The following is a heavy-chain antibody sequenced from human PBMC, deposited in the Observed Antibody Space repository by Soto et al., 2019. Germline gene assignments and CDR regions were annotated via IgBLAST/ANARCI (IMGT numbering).Heavy chain of an antibody. CDR3: ARDQLSGIGELPYNWFDP. J-gene: IGHJ5*02. Sequence: PSETLSLTCTVSGGSISLHYWTWMRHPPGKGLEWIGFISYSGTTNYNPSLKRRVTISIDTSKNQFSLKLNSVTAADTAVYYCARDQLSGIGELPYNWFDPWGQGTLVTVSS. CDR1: GGSISLHY. CDR2: ISYSGTT. V-gene: IGHV4-59*11. D-gene: IGHD3-10*01.